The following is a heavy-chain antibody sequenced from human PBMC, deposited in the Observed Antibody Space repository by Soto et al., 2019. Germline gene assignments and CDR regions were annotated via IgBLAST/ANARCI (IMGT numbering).Heavy chain of an antibody. D-gene: IGHD1-1*01. V-gene: IGHV1-8*01. J-gene: IGHJ6*02. CDR2: MNPNSGNT. CDR1: GYTFTSYD. Sequence: QVQLVQSGAEVKKPGASVKVSCKASGYTFTSYDINWVRQATGQGLEWMGWMNPNSGNTGYAQKFRGRVNMTRNTSISTADMELSSLRSEDTAVYYCARERTGTTSMDVWGQGTTVTVSS. CDR3: ARERTGTTSMDV.